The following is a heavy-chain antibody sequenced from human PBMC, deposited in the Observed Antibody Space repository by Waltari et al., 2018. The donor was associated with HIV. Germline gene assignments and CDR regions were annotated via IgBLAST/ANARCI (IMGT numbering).Heavy chain of an antibody. J-gene: IGHJ4*02. D-gene: IGHD5-18*01. V-gene: IGHV3-21*04. CDR3: ARDRTARKVFES. CDR2: ISSSSYYI. Sequence: ELPLVESGGGLVKPGGSLRLSYAASGFAFDRYSMNWVRQAPGKGLDWVSGISSSSYYIYYADSVRGRFTISRDNARNSLSLQIKRLRAEDTAVYYCARDRTARKVFESWGQGTLVTVSS. CDR1: GFAFDRYS.